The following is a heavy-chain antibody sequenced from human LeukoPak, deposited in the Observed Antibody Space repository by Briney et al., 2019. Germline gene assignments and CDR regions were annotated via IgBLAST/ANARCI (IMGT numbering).Heavy chain of an antibody. Sequence: GASVEVSCQASGYTLTGYYMHWVRQAPGQGLEWMGWINPNSGGTNYAQKFQGRVTMTRDTSISTAYMELSRLRSDDTAVYYCARDYSSSWYENFGYWGQGTLVTVSS. CDR1: GYTLTGYY. V-gene: IGHV1-2*02. D-gene: IGHD6-13*01. CDR2: INPNSGGT. J-gene: IGHJ4*02. CDR3: ARDYSSSWYENFGY.